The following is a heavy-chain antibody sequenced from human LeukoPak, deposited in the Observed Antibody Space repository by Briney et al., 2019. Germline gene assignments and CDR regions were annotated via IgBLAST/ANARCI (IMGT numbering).Heavy chain of an antibody. D-gene: IGHD6-19*01. CDR3: ARDLRSSGWYYFDY. Sequence: PGGALRLSCAASGFPFSSYSMNWVRQAPGEGLEGGSSISSSSSYIYYADSVKGRFTISRGNAKNSLYLQMNSLRAEDTAVYYCARDLRSSGWYYFDYWGQGTLVTVSS. CDR1: GFPFSSYS. CDR2: ISSSSSYI. J-gene: IGHJ4*02. V-gene: IGHV3-21*01.